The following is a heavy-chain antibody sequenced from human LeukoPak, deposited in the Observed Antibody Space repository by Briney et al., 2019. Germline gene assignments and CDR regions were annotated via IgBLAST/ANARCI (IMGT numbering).Heavy chain of an antibody. Sequence: SETLSLTCAVYGGSFSGYYWSWIRQPPEKGLEWIGEINHSGSTNYNPSLKSRVTISVYTSKNQCSLKPSSVTAADTAVYYCARHRTRGYSYGYGWLDPWGQGTLVTVSP. V-gene: IGHV4-34*01. D-gene: IGHD5-18*01. CDR1: GGSFSGYY. J-gene: IGHJ5*02. CDR2: INHSGST. CDR3: ARHRTRGYSYGYGWLDP.